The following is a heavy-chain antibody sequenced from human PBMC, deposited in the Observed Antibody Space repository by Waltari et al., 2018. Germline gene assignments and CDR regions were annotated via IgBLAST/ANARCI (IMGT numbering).Heavy chain of an antibody. D-gene: IGHD2-15*01. V-gene: IGHV4-4*07. J-gene: IGHJ4*02. CDR3: ARGVVVAATGYYFDY. CDR1: GGSISSYS. CDR2: IYTSGST. Sequence: QVQLQESGPGLVKPSATLSLTCTVSGGSISSYSWSWIRQPAGKGLEWIGRIYTSGSTNYNPSLKSRVTMSVDTSKNQFSLKLSSVTAADTAVYYCARGVVVAATGYYFDYWGQGTLVTVSS.